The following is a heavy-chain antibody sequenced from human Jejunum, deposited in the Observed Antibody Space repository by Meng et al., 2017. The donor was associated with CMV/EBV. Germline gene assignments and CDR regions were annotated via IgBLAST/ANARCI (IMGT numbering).Heavy chain of an antibody. CDR2: ISGSCGTL. CDR1: YS. D-gene: IGHD3-3*01. V-gene: IGHV3-48*04. J-gene: IGHJ6*02. CDR3: ARDLLEWLFSAGGYQYYGMAV. Sequence: YSLNWFRHAPWKGLELVSSISGSCGTLHYADSVKGRFTISRDNAKNLLYLQMNSLRAEDTAVYYCARDLLEWLFSAGGYQYYGMAVWGQGTTVTVSS.